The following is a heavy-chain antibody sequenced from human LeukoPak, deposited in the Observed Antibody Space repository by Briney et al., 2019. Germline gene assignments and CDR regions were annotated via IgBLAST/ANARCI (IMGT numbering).Heavy chain of an antibody. V-gene: IGHV3-23*01. D-gene: IGHD3-10*01. CDR2: ISGVGGST. CDR3: AKDSYYGPGNYYFDFDY. CDR1: GFTFSSYT. Sequence: GGSLRLSCAASGFTFSSYTMSWVRQAPGKGLEWVSAISGVGGSTYYADSVKGRFTISRDNSKNTLYLQMNSLRAEDTAVYYCAKDSYYGPGNYYFDFDYWGQGTLVTVSS. J-gene: IGHJ4*02.